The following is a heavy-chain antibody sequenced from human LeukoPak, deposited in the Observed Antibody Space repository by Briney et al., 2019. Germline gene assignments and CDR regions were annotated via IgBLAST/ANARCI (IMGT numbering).Heavy chain of an antibody. D-gene: IGHD4-17*01. CDR2: IYTGSST. CDR3: ARDNYGDYSFEN. V-gene: IGHV3-66*01. CDR1: GFTFSSYG. J-gene: IGHJ4*02. Sequence: GGSLRLSCAASGFTFSSYGMHWVRQAPGKGLEWVSVIYTGSSTYYADSVKDRFTISRDNSKNTLYLQMNSLRAEDTAVYYCARDNYGDYSFENWGQGTPVTVSS.